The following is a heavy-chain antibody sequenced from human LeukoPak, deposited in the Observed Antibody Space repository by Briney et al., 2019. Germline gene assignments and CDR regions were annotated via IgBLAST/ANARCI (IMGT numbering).Heavy chain of an antibody. CDR1: GGTFSSYA. J-gene: IGHJ4*02. CDR2: IIPIFGTA. CDR3: ALFQRYCSSASCPFDY. Sequence: GSSVKVSCKASGGTFSSYAISWVRQAPGQGLEWMGGIIPIFGTANYAQKFQGRVTITTDESTSTAYMELSSLRSEDTAVYYCALFQRYCSSASCPFDYWGQGTLVTVSS. V-gene: IGHV1-69*05. D-gene: IGHD2-2*01.